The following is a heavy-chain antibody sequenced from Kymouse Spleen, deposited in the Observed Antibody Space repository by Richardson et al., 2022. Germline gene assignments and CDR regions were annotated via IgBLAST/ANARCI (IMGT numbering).Heavy chain of an antibody. CDR1: GGSFSGYY. CDR2: INHSGST. J-gene: IGHJ4*02. Sequence: QVQLQQWGAGLLKPSETLSLTCAVYGGSFSGYYWSWIRQPPGKGLEWIGEINHSGSTNYNPSLKSRVTISVDTSKNQFSLKLSSVTAADTAVYYCARESSGTHFDYWGQGTLVTVSS. D-gene: IGHD1-7*01. CDR3: ARESSGTHFDY. V-gene: IGHV4-34*01.